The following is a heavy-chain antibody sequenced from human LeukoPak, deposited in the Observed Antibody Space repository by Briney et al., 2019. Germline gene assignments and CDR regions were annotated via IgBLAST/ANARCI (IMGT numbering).Heavy chain of an antibody. D-gene: IGHD6-6*01. CDR2: INHSGST. V-gene: IGHV4-34*01. CDR3: ARLRRIAARPSPYYYYYYMDV. J-gene: IGHJ6*03. Sequence: PSETLSLTCAVYGGSFSGYYWSWIRQPPGKGLEWIGEINHSGSTNYNPSLKSRVTISVDTSKNQFSLKLSSVTAADTAVNYCARLRRIAARPSPYYYYYYMDVWGKGTTVTVSS. CDR1: GGSFSGYY.